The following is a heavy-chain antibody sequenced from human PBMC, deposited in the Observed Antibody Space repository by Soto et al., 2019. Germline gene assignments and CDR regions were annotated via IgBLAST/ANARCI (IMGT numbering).Heavy chain of an antibody. CDR1: GWSFNRYY. J-gene: IGHJ5*02. D-gene: IGHD6-13*01. V-gene: IGHV4-34*01. CDR2: INHSGST. CDR3: ARGRIAAAGRWFDP. Sequence: PSETLSLTCAVYGWSFNRYYCSWIRQPPGKGMEWIGEINHSGSTNYTPSHKSRVTISVDTSKHQFSLKLSFVSAADTAVYYCARGRIAAAGRWFDPWVQGTLVTVFS.